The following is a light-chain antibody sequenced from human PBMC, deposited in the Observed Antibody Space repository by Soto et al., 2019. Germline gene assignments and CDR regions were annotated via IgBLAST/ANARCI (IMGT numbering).Light chain of an antibody. Sequence: QSALTQPASVSGSPGQSITISCTGTSSDIGDYNYVSWYQQHPGKAPKLMIYEVNNRPSGVSNRFSGSKSGNTASPTISGLQAEDEADYYCSSFTSSSTLVVFGTGTKVTVL. CDR1: SSDIGDYNY. V-gene: IGLV2-14*01. CDR3: SSFTSSSTLVV. J-gene: IGLJ1*01. CDR2: EVN.